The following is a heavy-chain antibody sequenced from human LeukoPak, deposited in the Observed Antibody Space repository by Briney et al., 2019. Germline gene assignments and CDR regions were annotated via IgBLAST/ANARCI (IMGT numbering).Heavy chain of an antibody. Sequence: GGSLRLSCAASGFTFSSYTMDWVRQAPGKGLEWVSFISSTSRYIYYADSLKDRFTVSRDNAKNSLYLQMNSLTAEDTAIYYCVREQDSTDWYTPFRPWGQGTLVTVSS. CDR1: GFTFSSYT. CDR3: VREQDSTDWYTPFRP. V-gene: IGHV3-21*01. CDR2: ISSTSRYI. J-gene: IGHJ5*02. D-gene: IGHD6-19*01.